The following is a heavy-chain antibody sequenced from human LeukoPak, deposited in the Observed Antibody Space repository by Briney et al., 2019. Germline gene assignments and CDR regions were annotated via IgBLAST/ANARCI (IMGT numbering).Heavy chain of an antibody. CDR1: GGSFSGYY. V-gene: IGHV4-34*01. CDR3: ARGGAVGFGESTPFYYYYYYMDV. CDR2: INHSGST. Sequence: SETLSLTCAVYGGSFSGYYWSWIRQPPGKGLEWIGEINHSGSTNYNPSLKSRVTISVDTSKNQFSLKLSSVTAADTAVYYCARGGAVGFGESTPFYYYYYYMDVWGKGTTVTVSS. D-gene: IGHD3-10*01. J-gene: IGHJ6*03.